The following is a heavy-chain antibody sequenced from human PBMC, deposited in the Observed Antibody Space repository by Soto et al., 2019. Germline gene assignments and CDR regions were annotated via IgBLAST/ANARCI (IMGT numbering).Heavy chain of an antibody. CDR3: ARGRLSPPGRASELDY. CDR1: GGSISSGGLF. J-gene: IGHJ4*02. D-gene: IGHD1-26*01. Sequence: PSETLSLTCTVSGGSISSGGLFWSWIRQPPGNGLEWIGYISYSGSTYYNPSLKSRVTISVDTSKSKFSLKLSSVTATDTAVYYCARGRLSPPGRASELDYWGQGALVTVS. V-gene: IGHV4-30-4*01. CDR2: ISYSGST.